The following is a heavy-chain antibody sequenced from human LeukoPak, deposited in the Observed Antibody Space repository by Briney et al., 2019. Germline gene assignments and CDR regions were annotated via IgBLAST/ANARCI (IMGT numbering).Heavy chain of an antibody. D-gene: IGHD1-7*01. CDR2: ISSSGSTI. CDR3: ARDTGTKGTY. CDR1: GFTFSSYS. J-gene: IGHJ4*02. Sequence: GGSLRLSCAASGFTFSSYSMNWVRQAPGRGLEWVSYISSSGSTIYYADSVKGRFTISRDNAKNSLYLQMNSLRAEDTAVYYCARDTGTKGTYWGQGTLVTVSS. V-gene: IGHV3-48*04.